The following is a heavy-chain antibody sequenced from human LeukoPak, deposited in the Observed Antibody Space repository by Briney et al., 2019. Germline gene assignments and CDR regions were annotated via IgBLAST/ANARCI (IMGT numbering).Heavy chain of an antibody. V-gene: IGHV3-30*18. D-gene: IGHD2-15*01. Sequence: GGSLRPSCAASGFTFSSYGMHRVRQAPGKGLEWVAVISYDGSNKYYADSVKGRFTISRDNSKNTLYLQMNSLRAEDTAVYYCAKDRLARDCSGGSCYSFGMDVWGQGTTVTVSS. CDR3: AKDRLARDCSGGSCYSFGMDV. J-gene: IGHJ6*02. CDR1: GFTFSSYG. CDR2: ISYDGSNK.